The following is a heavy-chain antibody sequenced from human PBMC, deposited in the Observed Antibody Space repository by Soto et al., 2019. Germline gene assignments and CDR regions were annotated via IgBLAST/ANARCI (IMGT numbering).Heavy chain of an antibody. J-gene: IGHJ4*02. CDR1: GASVSSGDYY. Sequence: QVQLQEAGPGLVKPSETLALNCSVSGASVSSGDYYWSWIRQPPGKGLEWIGYIYFSGATSYAPSLKSRGSIAIDTSNDRFYLKIKSVTAADTSFYYCVIVHAEDIRGYYLDYWGQGLLVSVSS. D-gene: IGHD6-25*01. CDR3: VIVHAEDIRGYYLDY. V-gene: IGHV4-61*03. CDR2: IYFSGAT.